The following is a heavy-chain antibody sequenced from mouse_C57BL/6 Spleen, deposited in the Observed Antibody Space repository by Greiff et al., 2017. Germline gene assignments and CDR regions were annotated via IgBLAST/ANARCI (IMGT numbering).Heavy chain of an antibody. CDR3: ARNTITTVVADWYFDV. CDR2: IWTGGGT. V-gene: IGHV2-9-1*01. CDR1: GFSLSSYA. Sequence: QVQLKQSGPGLVAPSQSLSITCTVSGFSLSSYAISWVRQPPGKGLEWLGVIWTGGGTNYNSALKSRLSISKDNSKSQVFLKMNSLQTDDTARYYCARNTITTVVADWYFDVWGTGTTVTVSS. D-gene: IGHD1-1*01. J-gene: IGHJ1*03.